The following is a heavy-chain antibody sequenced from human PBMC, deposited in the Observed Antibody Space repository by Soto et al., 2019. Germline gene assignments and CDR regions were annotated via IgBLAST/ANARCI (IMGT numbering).Heavy chain of an antibody. J-gene: IGHJ5*02. CDR3: ARGVSSYGWGYHASSARGWFDT. V-gene: IGHV4-34*01. CDR2: INHSGST. Sequence: SETLSLTCAVYGGSFSGYYWSWIRQPPGKGLEWIGEINHSGSTNYNPSLKSRVTISVDTSKNQFSLKLSSVTAADTAVYYCARGVSSYGWGYHASSARGWFDTGFQGTLVT. D-gene: IGHD5-18*01. CDR1: GGSFSGYY.